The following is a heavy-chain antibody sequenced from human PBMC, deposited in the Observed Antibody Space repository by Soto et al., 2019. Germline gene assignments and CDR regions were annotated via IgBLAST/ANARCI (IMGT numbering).Heavy chain of an antibody. Sequence: QVQLVQSGAEVKKPGSSVKVSCKASGGTFSSYTISWVRQAPGQGLEWMGRIIPILGIANYAQKFQGRVTITADKSTSTAYMELSSLRSEDTAVYYCARLYYYDSSGYYLDYWGQGTLVTVSS. CDR2: IIPILGIA. CDR1: GGTFSSYT. CDR3: ARLYYYDSSGYYLDY. D-gene: IGHD3-22*01. V-gene: IGHV1-69*02. J-gene: IGHJ4*02.